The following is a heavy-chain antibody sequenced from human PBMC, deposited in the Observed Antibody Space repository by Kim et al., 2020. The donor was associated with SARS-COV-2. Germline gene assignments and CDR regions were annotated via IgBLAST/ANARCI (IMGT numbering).Heavy chain of an antibody. CDR2: IDHTRNT. J-gene: IGHJ4*01. CDR3: ARAAKDSSGHSLYYDL. D-gene: IGHD3-22*01. Sequence: SETLSLTCAVYGGAFTGYYGSWIRQSPGKGLEWIGEIDHTRNTKYNPSLKSRVTISVDTSKIEFSLNLTSVTAADTALYYCARAAKDSSGHSLYYDLWG. V-gene: IGHV4-34*01. CDR1: GGAFTGYY.